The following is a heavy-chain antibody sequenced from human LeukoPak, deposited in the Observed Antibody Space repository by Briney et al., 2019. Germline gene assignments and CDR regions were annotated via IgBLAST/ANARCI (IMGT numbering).Heavy chain of an antibody. D-gene: IGHD3-22*01. Sequence: SETLSLTCAVYGGSFSGYYWSWIRQPPGKGLEWIGEINHSGSTNYNPSLKSRVTISVDTSKNQFSLSLRSVTAADTAVYYCARENYYDTSDWGQGTLVTVSS. CDR3: ARENYYDTSD. CDR1: GGSFSGYY. CDR2: INHSGST. J-gene: IGHJ4*02. V-gene: IGHV4-34*01.